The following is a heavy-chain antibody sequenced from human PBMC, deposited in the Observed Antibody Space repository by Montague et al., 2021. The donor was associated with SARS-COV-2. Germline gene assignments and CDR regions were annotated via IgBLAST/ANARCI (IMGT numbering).Heavy chain of an antibody. Sequence: SETLSLTCSVSGDSIRSSGYYWAWIRQPPGKGLDWIGTVYYSGSTNYNPSLKSRVTMPVDTSKNQFSLELSSVTAADTAVYYCARFGPYYGSGSYYNGGMDVWGQGTTVTVSS. CDR3: ARFGPYYGSGSYYNGGMDV. V-gene: IGHV4-39*01. CDR2: VYYSGST. J-gene: IGHJ6*02. CDR1: GDSIRSSGYY. D-gene: IGHD3-10*01.